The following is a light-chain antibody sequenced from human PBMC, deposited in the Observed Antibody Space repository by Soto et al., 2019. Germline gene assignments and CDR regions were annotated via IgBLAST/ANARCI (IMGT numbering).Light chain of an antibody. J-gene: IGKJ1*01. CDR3: QQYNTWHPKMA. CDR2: GAS. V-gene: IGKV3-15*01. Sequence: VVTQSPATLSVFPGETATLSCRASQSVSSDLAWYQQRPGQAPRLLIYGASTRATGIPARFRGSGSGTESRLTISSLQSEDFATYYCQQYNTWHPKMAFGRGTKVDIK. CDR1: QSVSSD.